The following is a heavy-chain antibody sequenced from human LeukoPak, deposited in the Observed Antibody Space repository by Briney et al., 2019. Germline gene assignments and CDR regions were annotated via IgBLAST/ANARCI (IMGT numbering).Heavy chain of an antibody. CDR2: INHSGST. D-gene: IGHD5-18*01. J-gene: IGHJ4*02. V-gene: IGHV4-34*01. CDR1: GGSISSYY. Sequence: SETLSLTCTVSGGSISSYYWSWIRQPPGKGLEWIGEINHSGSTNYNPSLKSRVTMSVDTSKNQFSLKLSSVTAADTAVYYCARGRSNSTAMVDYWGQGTLVTVSS. CDR3: ARGRSNSTAMVDY.